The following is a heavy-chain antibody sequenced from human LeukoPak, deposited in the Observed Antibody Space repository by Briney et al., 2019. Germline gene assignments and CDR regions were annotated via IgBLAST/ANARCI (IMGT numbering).Heavy chain of an antibody. J-gene: IGHJ5*02. Sequence: SETLSLTCAVYGGSFSGYYWSWIRQPPGKGLEWIGEINHSGSTNYNPSLKGRVTISVDTSKNQFSLKLSSVTAADTAVYYCARVSGISWFDPWGQGTLVTVSS. CDR3: ARVSGISWFDP. V-gene: IGHV4-34*01. CDR2: INHSGST. CDR1: GGSFSGYY. D-gene: IGHD1-14*01.